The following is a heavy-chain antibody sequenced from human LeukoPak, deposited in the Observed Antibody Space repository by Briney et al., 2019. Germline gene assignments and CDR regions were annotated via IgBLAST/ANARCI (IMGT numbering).Heavy chain of an antibody. CDR1: GGSISSSSYY. J-gene: IGHJ4*02. CDR2: ISYGGSS. Sequence: PSETLSLTCTVPGGSISSSSYYWGWIRQPPGKGLEWIGSISYGGSSYYNPSPKSRVTMSVDTSKNQFSLKLSSVTAADTALYYCARVGSSWTRDYYFDYWGQGTLVTVSS. D-gene: IGHD6-13*01. CDR3: ARVGSSWTRDYYFDY. V-gene: IGHV4-39*07.